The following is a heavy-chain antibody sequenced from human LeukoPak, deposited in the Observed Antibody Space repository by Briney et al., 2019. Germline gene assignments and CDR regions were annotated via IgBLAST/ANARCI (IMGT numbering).Heavy chain of an antibody. J-gene: IGHJ4*02. Sequence: ASVKVSCKASGYTFTSYDINWVRQATGQGLEWMGWMNPNSGNTGYAQKLQGRVTMTTDTSTSTAYMELRSLRSDDTAVYYCARHRNKNSGDYWGQGTLVTVSS. V-gene: IGHV1-8*01. D-gene: IGHD1-26*01. CDR1: GYTFTSYD. CDR3: ARHRNKNSGDY. CDR2: MNPNSGNT.